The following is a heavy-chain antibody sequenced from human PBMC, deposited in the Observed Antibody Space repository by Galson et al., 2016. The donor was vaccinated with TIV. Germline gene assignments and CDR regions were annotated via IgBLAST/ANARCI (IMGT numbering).Heavy chain of an antibody. D-gene: IGHD3-22*01. V-gene: IGHV5-51*01. CDR1: GYSFTNYW. CDR2: IYPDDSDT. J-gene: IGHJ4*02. CDR3: AKGPLIVVELDS. Sequence: QSGAEVKKPGESLKISCKGSGYSFTNYWIAWVRQMPGKGLEWMGIIYPDDSDTRYSPSFQGQVTISANKSISTAYVQMNSLRAEDTAIYYCAKGPLIVVELDSWGQGTLVTVSS.